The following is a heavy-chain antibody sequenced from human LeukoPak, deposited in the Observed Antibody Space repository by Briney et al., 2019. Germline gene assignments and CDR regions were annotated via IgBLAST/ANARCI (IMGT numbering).Heavy chain of an antibody. J-gene: IGHJ5*02. Sequence: GESLKISCKGSGYSFTSYWIGWVRQMPGKGLEWMGIIYPGDSDTRYSPSFQGQVTISADKSISNAYLQWSSLQASDTAMYYCARGGYYDFWSGYGLYNWFDPWGQGTLVTVSS. CDR2: IYPGDSDT. CDR3: ARGGYYDFWSGYGLYNWFDP. V-gene: IGHV5-51*01. CDR1: GYSFTSYW. D-gene: IGHD3-3*01.